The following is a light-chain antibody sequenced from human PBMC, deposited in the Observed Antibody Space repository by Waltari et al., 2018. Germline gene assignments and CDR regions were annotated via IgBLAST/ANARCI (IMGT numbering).Light chain of an antibody. J-gene: IGKJ4*01. CDR3: QQYYSTPLT. CDR2: WAS. CDR1: QSVLHASNNRNY. V-gene: IGKV4-1*01. Sequence: DIVMTQSPDSLALSLGERATISCKYSQSVLHASNNRNYLAWYQQRPGQSPKLLISWASTRQSGVPDRFSGSGSAADFTLTITSLQAEDVATYYCQQYYSTPLTFGGGTKVAIK.